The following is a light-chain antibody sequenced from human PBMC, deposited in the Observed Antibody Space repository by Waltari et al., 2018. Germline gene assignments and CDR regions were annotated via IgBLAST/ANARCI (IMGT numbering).Light chain of an antibody. Sequence: SYDLTQPPSVPVAPGQTATITCGGHNIGNKNVHWYQQKPGQAPVLVVSDDSDRPSGIPEGISGSNSGNTATLTIREVEGGDEADYYCQVWDGESEVFGGGTKLTVL. J-gene: IGLJ2*01. CDR2: DDS. V-gene: IGLV3-21*02. CDR1: NIGNKN. CDR3: QVWDGESEV.